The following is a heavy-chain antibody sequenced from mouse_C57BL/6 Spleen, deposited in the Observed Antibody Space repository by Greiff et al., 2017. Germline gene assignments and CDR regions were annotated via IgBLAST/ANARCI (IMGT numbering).Heavy chain of an antibody. Sequence: QVQLKQPGAELVRPGSSVKLSCKASGYTFTSYWMHWVKQRPIQGLEWIGNIDPSDSETHYNQKFKDKATLTVDKSSSTAYMQLSSLTSEDSAVYYCARDYGSSFDDWGQGTTLTVSS. CDR3: ARDYGSSFDD. D-gene: IGHD1-1*01. CDR1: GYTFTSYW. CDR2: IDPSDSET. J-gene: IGHJ2*01. V-gene: IGHV1-52*01.